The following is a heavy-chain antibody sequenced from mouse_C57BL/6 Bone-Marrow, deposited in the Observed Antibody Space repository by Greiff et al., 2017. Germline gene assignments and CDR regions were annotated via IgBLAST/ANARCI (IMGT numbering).Heavy chain of an antibody. CDR2: IDPSDSYT. CDR1: GYTFTSYW. D-gene: IGHD2-14*01. V-gene: IGHV1-69*01. J-gene: IGHJ4*01. Sequence: VQLQQPGAELVMPGASVKLSCKASGYTFTSYWMHWVKQRPGQGLEWIGEIDPSDSYTNYNQKFKGKATLTVDKSSSTAYMQLSSLTSEDSAVEYCAREGGTTNAMDYWGQGTSVTVSS. CDR3: AREGGTTNAMDY.